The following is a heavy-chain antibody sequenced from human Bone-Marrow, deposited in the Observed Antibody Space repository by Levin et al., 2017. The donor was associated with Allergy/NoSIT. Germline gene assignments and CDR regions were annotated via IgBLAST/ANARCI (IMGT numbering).Heavy chain of an antibody. V-gene: IGHV1-69*13. D-gene: IGHD1-7*01. CDR2: IIPIFGTA. Sequence: SVKVSCKASGGTFSSYAISWVRQAPGQGLEWMGGIIPIFGTANYAQKFQGRVTITADESTSTAYMELSSLRSEDTAVYYCARLNNWNYDPFDYWGQGTLVTVSS. CDR3: ARLNNWNYDPFDY. J-gene: IGHJ4*02. CDR1: GGTFSSYA.